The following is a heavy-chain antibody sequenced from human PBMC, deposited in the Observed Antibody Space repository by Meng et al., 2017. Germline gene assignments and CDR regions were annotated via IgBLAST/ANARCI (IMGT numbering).Heavy chain of an antibody. Sequence: GRSRRPSCAAPGFPSSSYAMHWVRQAPGKGREWVAVISYDGSNKYYADSVKGRFTISRDNSKNALYLQMNSLRAEDTAVYYCARDATYDSSGYYFAYWGQGTRVTVSS. J-gene: IGHJ4*02. CDR3: ARDATYDSSGYYFAY. CDR1: GFPSSSYA. V-gene: IGHV3-30*04. D-gene: IGHD3-22*01. CDR2: ISYDGSNK.